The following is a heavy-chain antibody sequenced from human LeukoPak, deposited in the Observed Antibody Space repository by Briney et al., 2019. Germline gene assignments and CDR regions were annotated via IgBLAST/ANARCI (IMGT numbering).Heavy chain of an antibody. V-gene: IGHV3-9*01. CDR3: GKSGGYYYMDA. Sequence: GGSLSLSCAASGFTYHDFAMHWVRQAPGKGLEWGADISWNSDNIDYANSVKDQFTIYRDNDMNCLYLEMASLRVEDTALYYCGKSGGYYYMDAWGKGTPVTVSS. CDR1: GFTYHDFA. D-gene: IGHD3-16*01. J-gene: IGHJ6*03. CDR2: ISWNSDNI.